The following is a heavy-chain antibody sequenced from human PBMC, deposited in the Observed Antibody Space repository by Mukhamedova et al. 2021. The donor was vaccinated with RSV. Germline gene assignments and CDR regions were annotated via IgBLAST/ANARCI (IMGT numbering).Heavy chain of an antibody. V-gene: IGHV3-23*01. J-gene: IGHJ4*02. D-gene: IGHD6-19*01. Sequence: YADSVKGRFTISRDNSKNTLYLQMNSLRAEDTAVYYCAKRTTVASTFGYWGQGTLVTVSS. CDR3: AKRTTVASTFGY.